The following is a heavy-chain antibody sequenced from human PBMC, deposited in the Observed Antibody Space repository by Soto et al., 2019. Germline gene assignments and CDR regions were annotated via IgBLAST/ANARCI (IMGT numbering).Heavy chain of an antibody. Sequence: SEALSVTCTVSGGSISRDSYYWGWIRQSPEKGLEWIASISYSGSTYYNPTLKSRLIISVDTSKSQFSLKLSSVTVADTAIYYCAHILSGSQFNYWGQGTPVTVS. J-gene: IGHJ4*02. CDR3: AHILSGSQFNY. V-gene: IGHV4-39*01. CDR2: ISYSGST. D-gene: IGHD3-9*01. CDR1: GGSISRDSYY.